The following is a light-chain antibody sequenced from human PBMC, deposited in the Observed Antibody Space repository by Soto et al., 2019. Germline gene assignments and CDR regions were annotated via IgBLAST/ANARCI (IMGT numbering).Light chain of an antibody. CDR1: QSIPRF. CDR2: DTS. Sequence: EIVLTQSPATLSLSPGERATLSCRASQSIPRFLARYQQKPGQAPRLLIYDTSSRATGIPARFSGSGSGTDFTLTISSLEPEDFAVYYCQQRSSWLTFGGGTKVEIK. J-gene: IGKJ4*01. V-gene: IGKV3-11*01. CDR3: QQRSSWLT.